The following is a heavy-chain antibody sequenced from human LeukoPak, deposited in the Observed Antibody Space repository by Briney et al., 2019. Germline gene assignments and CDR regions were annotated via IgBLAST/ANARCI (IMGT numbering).Heavy chain of an antibody. Sequence: GESLKISCKGSEYSFTSYWIGWVRQMPGKGLEWMGIIYPGDSNTRYSPSFQGQVTISADKSINTAYLQWSSLKASDTAMYFCARILPPNGGLDYWGQGTLVTVSS. J-gene: IGHJ4*02. CDR1: EYSFTSYW. D-gene: IGHD3-10*01. CDR3: ARILPPNGGLDY. V-gene: IGHV5-51*01. CDR2: IYPGDSNT.